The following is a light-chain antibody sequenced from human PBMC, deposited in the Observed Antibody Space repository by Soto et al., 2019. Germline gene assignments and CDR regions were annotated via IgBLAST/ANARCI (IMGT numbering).Light chain of an antibody. J-gene: IGLJ1*01. CDR1: SGDVGGYKY. V-gene: IGLV2-14*01. CDR3: SSYTSSSPCV. CDR2: EVS. Sequence: QSALTQPASVSGSPGQSITISCTGTSGDVGGYKYVSWYQQHPGKAPKLMIYEVSNRPSGVSNRVSGSKSGNTASLTISGLQAEDVADYYCSSYTSSSPCVFGSGTKLTVL.